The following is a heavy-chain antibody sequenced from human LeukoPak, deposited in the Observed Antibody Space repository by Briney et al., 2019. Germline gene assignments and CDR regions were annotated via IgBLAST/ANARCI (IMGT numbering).Heavy chain of an antibody. D-gene: IGHD1-1*01. V-gene: IGHV3-33*08. Sequence: GGSLRLSCAASGFTFSSYSMNWVRQAPGKGLEWVAVIWYDGSNKYYADSVKGRFTISRDNSKNTLYLPMNSLRAEDTAVYYCARESHSGTARASYYFDYWGQGTLVTVSS. CDR3: ARESHSGTARASYYFDY. CDR2: IWYDGSNK. J-gene: IGHJ4*02. CDR1: GFTFSSYS.